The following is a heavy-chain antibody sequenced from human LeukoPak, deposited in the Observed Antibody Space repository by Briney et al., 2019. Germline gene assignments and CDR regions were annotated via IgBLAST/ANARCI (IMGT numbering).Heavy chain of an antibody. CDR3: ARGGSSWSLPKDYFDY. J-gene: IGHJ4*02. V-gene: IGHV4-39*07. D-gene: IGHD6-13*01. CDR1: SGSISTSNYY. CDR2: IFYSGST. Sequence: PSETLSLTCTVSSGSISTSNYYWGWVRQPPGKALEWIGNIFYSGSTYYNPSLKSRVTISVDTSKNQFSLKLSSVTAADTAVYYCARGGSSWSLPKDYFDYWGQGTLVTVSS.